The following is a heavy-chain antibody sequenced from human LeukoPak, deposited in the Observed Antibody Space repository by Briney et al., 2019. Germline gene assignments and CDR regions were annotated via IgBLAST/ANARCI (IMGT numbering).Heavy chain of an antibody. Sequence: GGSLRLSCAASGFIFSNYWMHWVRQAPGKGLVWVSRINSDVSTTTYEDSVKGRFTISRDNAKNTLYLQMNSLRADDTAVYYCASSLVGALDPNYMDVWGKGTTVTVSS. J-gene: IGHJ6*03. CDR3: ASSLVGALDPNYMDV. D-gene: IGHD3-9*01. CDR1: GFIFSNYW. V-gene: IGHV3-74*03. CDR2: INSDVSTT.